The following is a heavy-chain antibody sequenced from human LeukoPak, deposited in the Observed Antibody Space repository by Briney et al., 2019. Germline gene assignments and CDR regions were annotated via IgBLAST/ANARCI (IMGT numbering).Heavy chain of an antibody. V-gene: IGHV3-30*03. CDR3: AREASIAAAGISMDV. Sequence: PGGSLRLSCAASGFTFSSYGMHWVRQAPGKGLEWVAVISYDGSNKYYADSVKGRFTISRDNSKNTLYLQMGSLRAEDMAVYYCAREASIAAAGISMDVWGKGTTVTVSS. CDR2: ISYDGSNK. J-gene: IGHJ6*03. D-gene: IGHD6-13*01. CDR1: GFTFSSYG.